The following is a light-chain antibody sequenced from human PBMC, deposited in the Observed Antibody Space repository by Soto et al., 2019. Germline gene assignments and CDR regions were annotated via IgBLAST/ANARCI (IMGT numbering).Light chain of an antibody. CDR1: QSVSSWS. V-gene: IGKV3-20*01. CDR3: QQYDSSPRT. Sequence: EIWLTKSPGTLSLSQGERATLSCRASQSVSSWSLAWYQQKPGQAPRLLISGASSRAADIPDRFSGSGSGTDFTLTINRLEPEDFAVYYCQQYDSSPRTFGQGTKVDIK. CDR2: GAS. J-gene: IGKJ1*01.